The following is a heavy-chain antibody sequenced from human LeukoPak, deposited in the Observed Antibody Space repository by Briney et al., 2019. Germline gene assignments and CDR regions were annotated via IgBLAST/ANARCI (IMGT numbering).Heavy chain of an antibody. CDR2: IKQDGSEK. Sequence: PGGSLKLSCAASGFTFSSYWMSWVRQAPGKGLEWVANIKQDGSEKYYVDSVKGRFTISRDNAKNSLYLQMNSLRAEDTAVYYCAREKGTPGDSIWWYFDYWGQGTLVTVSS. CDR3: AREKGTPGDSIWWYFDY. J-gene: IGHJ4*02. CDR1: GFTFSSYW. V-gene: IGHV3-7*01. D-gene: IGHD2-15*01.